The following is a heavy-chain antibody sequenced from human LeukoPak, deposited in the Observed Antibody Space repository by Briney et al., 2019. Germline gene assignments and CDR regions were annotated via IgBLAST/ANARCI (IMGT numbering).Heavy chain of an antibody. J-gene: IGHJ4*02. CDR1: GYTFTGYY. V-gene: IGHV1-2*02. CDR3: ARAGVVVVPAAIQGVDY. CDR2: INPNSGGT. D-gene: IGHD2-2*02. Sequence: ASVKVSCKASGYTFTGYYMHWVRQAPGQGLEWMGWINPNSGGTNYAQKFQGRVTMTRDTSISTAYMELSRLRSDDTAVYYCARAGVVVVPAAIQGVDYWGQGTLVTVSS.